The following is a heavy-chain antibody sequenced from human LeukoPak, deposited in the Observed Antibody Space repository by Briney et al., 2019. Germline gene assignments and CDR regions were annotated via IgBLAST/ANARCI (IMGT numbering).Heavy chain of an antibody. CDR1: GGSISNYY. Sequence: SETLSLTCTVSGGSISNYYWNWIRQPPGKGLEWIGYIYYSGSTNYNPSLKSRVTISVDTSENQFSLKLNFVTPEDTAVYYCARDGGNQWRGFDYWGQGTLVTVSS. J-gene: IGHJ4*02. V-gene: IGHV4-59*12. CDR3: ARDGGNQWRGFDY. CDR2: IYYSGST. D-gene: IGHD6-19*01.